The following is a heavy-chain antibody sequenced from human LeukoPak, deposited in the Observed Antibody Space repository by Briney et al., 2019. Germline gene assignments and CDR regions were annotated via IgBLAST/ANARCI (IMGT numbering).Heavy chain of an antibody. Sequence: GGSLRLSCAGYGFTFSGYWMSWVRQAPGKGLEWVANIKEDGSEKNYVDSVKGRFTISRDNAKNSLYLQMNSLRAEDTAVYYCASSEQVPYYYGMDVWGQGTTVTVSS. CDR1: GFTFSGYW. D-gene: IGHD1-26*01. J-gene: IGHJ6*02. CDR3: ASSEQVPYYYGMDV. V-gene: IGHV3-7*01. CDR2: IKEDGSEK.